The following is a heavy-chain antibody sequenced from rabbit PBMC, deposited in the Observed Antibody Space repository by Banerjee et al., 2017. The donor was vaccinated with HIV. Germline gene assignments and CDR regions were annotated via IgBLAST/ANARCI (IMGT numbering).Heavy chain of an antibody. CDR2: IGAGKGST. Sequence: QLKETGGGLVQPGGSLTLSCKASGFDFSSYYMSWVRQAPGKGLEWIGIIGAGKGSTDSATWVNGRFTISSHNAQNTLYLQLNSLTAADTATYFCVRENYAYGYDGYAYARLDLWGQGTLVTVS. CDR1: GFDFSSYY. J-gene: IGHJ3*01. D-gene: IGHD6-1*01. CDR3: VRENYAYGYDGYAYARLDL. V-gene: IGHV1S7*01.